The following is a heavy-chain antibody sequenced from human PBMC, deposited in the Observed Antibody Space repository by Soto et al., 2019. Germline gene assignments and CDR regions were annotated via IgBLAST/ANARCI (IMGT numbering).Heavy chain of an antibody. V-gene: IGHV4-30-4*01. D-gene: IGHD2-15*01. CDR1: GGSISGDDYY. CDR2: IYYTGRT. CDR3: ARGGSSSPEYFDF. Sequence: PSETLSLTCSVSGGSISGDDYYWTWIRQPPGEGLEWIGYIYYTGRTSSTPSLESRVTISIDTSKNQFSLKLSSVSAADTAVYYCARGGSSSPEYFDFWGPGTLVTVS. J-gene: IGHJ4*02.